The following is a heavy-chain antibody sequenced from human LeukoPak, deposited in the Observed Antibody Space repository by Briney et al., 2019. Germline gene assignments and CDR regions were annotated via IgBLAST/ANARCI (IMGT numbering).Heavy chain of an antibody. J-gene: IGHJ6*02. V-gene: IGHV3-11*01. CDR2: ISSSGSTI. D-gene: IGHD1-1*01. Sequence: PGGSLRLSCAASGFTFSDYYMSWIRQAPGKGLEWVSYISSSGSTIYYADSVKGRFTTSRDNAKNSLYLQMNSLRAEDTAVYYCARDIGWNQVYYYYGMDVWGQGTTVTVSS. CDR3: ARDIGWNQVYYYYGMDV. CDR1: GFTFSDYY.